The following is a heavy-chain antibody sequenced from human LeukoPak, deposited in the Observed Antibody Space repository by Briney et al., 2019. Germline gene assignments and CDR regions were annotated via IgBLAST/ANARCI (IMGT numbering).Heavy chain of an antibody. CDR3: TTQTTYYDILTGSTDSDY. CDR2: IKSKTDGGTT. V-gene: IGHV3-15*01. CDR1: GFTFSNAW. Sequence: GGSLRLSCAASGFTFSNAWMSWVRQAPGKGLEWVGRIKSKTDGGTTDYAAPVKGRFTISRDDSKNTLYLQMNSLKTEDTAVYYCTTQTTYYDILTGSTDSDYWGQGTLVTVSS. J-gene: IGHJ4*02. D-gene: IGHD3-9*01.